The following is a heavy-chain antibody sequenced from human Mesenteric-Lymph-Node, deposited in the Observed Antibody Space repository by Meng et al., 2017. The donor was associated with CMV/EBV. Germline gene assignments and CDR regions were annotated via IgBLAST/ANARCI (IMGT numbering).Heavy chain of an antibody. CDR3: ARWGIGTNWYAIDY. CDR2: IYYSGST. CDR1: GGSISSSSYY. J-gene: IGHJ4*02. D-gene: IGHD2-2*01. V-gene: IGHV4-39*07. Sequence: SETLSLTCTVSGGSISSSSYYWGWIRQPPGKGLEWIGSIYYSGSTYYNPSLKSRVTISVDTSKNQFSLKLSSVTAADTAVYYCARWGIGTNWYAIDYWGQGTLVTVSS.